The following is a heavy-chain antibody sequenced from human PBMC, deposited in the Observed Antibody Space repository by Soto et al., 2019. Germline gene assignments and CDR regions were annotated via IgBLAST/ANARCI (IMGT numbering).Heavy chain of an antibody. D-gene: IGHD4-17*01. V-gene: IGHV4-59*01. J-gene: IGHJ4*02. CDR2: IFYSGKI. CDR1: VGSISSYY. CDR3: ARRYGASFDY. Sequence: PSETLSLTCTVSVGSISSYYWSWIRQPPGKGLEWIGYIFYSGKIDYNPSLKSRVTMSVDMSKNQISLKLTSVSAADTAVYYCARRYGASFDYWGQGTLVTVSS.